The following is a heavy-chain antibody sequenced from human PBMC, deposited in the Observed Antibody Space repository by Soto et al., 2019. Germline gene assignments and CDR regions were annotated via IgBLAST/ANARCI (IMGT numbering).Heavy chain of an antibody. D-gene: IGHD6-13*01. CDR3: ARAFGIAAAGPLYYYYGMDV. CDR1: GYTFTSYY. Sequence: GASVKVSCKASGYTFTSYYMHWVRQAPGQGLEWMGIINPSGGSTSYAQKFQGRVTMTRDTSTSTVYMELSSLRSEDTAVYYCARAFGIAAAGPLYYYYGMDVWXQGTTVTVSS. V-gene: IGHV1-46*01. CDR2: INPSGGST. J-gene: IGHJ6*02.